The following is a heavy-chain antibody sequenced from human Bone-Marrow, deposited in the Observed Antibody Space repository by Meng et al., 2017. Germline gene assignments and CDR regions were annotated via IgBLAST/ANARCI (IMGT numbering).Heavy chain of an antibody. J-gene: IGHJ6*02. V-gene: IGHV1-2*06. CDR2: IDPTSGDT. D-gene: IGHD6-13*01. CDR3: ASEGGWQQLAHFSHYRLYYYYYGMDV. Sequence: ASVKVSCKPSGYNFPDYWLHWVRRAPGQGLEWMGRIDPTSGDTHYAQRFQGRVTMTGDTSISTAYMELSGLRSEDTAVYYCASEGGWQQLAHFSHYRLYYYYYGMDVWGQGTTVTVSS. CDR1: GYNFPDYW.